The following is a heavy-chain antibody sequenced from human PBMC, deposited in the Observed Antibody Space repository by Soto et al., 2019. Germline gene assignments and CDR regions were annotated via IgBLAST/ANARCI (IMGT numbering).Heavy chain of an antibody. Sequence: EVQLVESGGGLVKPGGSLRLSCAASGFTFSTYSLTWVRQAPGKGLEWVSSISSSGTYIFYADSVKGRFTISRDNAQNSLFLQRTGLRADDTAVYFCARDRARTTNAFDIWGQGTMVTVSS. CDR1: GFTFSTYS. D-gene: IGHD3-10*01. V-gene: IGHV3-21*01. CDR2: ISSSGTYI. CDR3: ARDRARTTNAFDI. J-gene: IGHJ3*02.